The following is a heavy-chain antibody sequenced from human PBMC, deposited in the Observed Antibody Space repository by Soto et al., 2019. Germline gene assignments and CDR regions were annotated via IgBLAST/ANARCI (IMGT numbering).Heavy chain of an antibody. D-gene: IGHD2-15*01. CDR1: GYTFTNYG. CDR2: ISAYNGDT. CDR3: ARGPAGGLRGGVSY. Sequence: QVQLVQSGGEVKKPGASVKVSCKTSGYTFTNYGITWVRQAPGQGLKWMGWISAYNGDTNYAQKFQGRVIMTTDTSTTTAYMELRSLRSGDTAVYYCARGPAGGLRGGVSYWGQGTLVTVSS. J-gene: IGHJ4*02. V-gene: IGHV1-18*04.